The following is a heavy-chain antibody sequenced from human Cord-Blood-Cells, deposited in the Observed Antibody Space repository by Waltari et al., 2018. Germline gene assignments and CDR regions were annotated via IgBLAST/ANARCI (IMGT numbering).Heavy chain of an antibody. Sequence: QVQLVQSGAEVKKPGASVKVSCKASGYTFTSYGISWVRQAPGQGLEWMGWNRAYNGNTNEEQKLQGRDTMTTDTSTSTAYMGLRSLRSDDTAVYYCASHYQYSSGWYENDYWGQGTLVTVSS. CDR1: GYTFTSYG. V-gene: IGHV1-18*01. CDR2: NRAYNGNT. CDR3: ASHYQYSSGWYENDY. D-gene: IGHD6-19*01. J-gene: IGHJ4*02.